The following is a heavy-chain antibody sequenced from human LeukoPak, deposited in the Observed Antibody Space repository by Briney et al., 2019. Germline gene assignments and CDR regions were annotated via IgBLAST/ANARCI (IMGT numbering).Heavy chain of an antibody. D-gene: IGHD6-19*01. CDR3: AKDMDDKSIGWFLWNY. CDR1: GFIFSSYA. J-gene: IGHJ4*02. V-gene: IGHV3-30-3*01. Sequence: PGRSLRLSCAASGFIFSSYAMHWVRQAPGKGLEWVAVISYDGSNKYYADSVQGRFTISRDNSKNTLYLQMNSLRAEDTAVYFCAKDMDDKSIGWFLWNYWGQGTLVTVSS. CDR2: ISYDGSNK.